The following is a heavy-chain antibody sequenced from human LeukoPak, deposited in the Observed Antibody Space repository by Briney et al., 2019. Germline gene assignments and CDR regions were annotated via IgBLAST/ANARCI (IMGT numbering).Heavy chain of an antibody. CDR3: AKEDYYDSSGYYPLSY. V-gene: IGHV3-23*01. D-gene: IGHD3-22*01. CDR2: ISGSGGST. CDR1: GFTFSSYA. J-gene: IGHJ4*02. Sequence: GGSLRLSCAASGFTFSSYAMSWVRQAPGKGLEWVSAISGSGGSTYYADSVKGRFTISRDNSKNTLYLQMNSLRAEDMAVYYCAKEDYYDSSGYYPLSYWGQGTLVTVSS.